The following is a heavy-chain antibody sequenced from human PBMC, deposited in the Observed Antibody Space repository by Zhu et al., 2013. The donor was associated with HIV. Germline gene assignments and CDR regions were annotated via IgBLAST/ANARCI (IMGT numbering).Heavy chain of an antibody. CDR1: GGTFSSYA. V-gene: IGHV1-69*12. CDR2: IIPIFGTA. J-gene: IGHJ3*02. Sequence: QVQLVQSGAEVKKPGSSVKVSCKASGGTFSSYAISWVRQAPGQGLEWMGGIIPIFGTANYAQKFQGRVTITADESTSTAYMELSSLRSEDTAVYYCARDDEPYGYGGAAFDIWGQGTMVTVSS. D-gene: IGHD5-18*01. CDR3: ARDDEPYGYGGAAFDI.